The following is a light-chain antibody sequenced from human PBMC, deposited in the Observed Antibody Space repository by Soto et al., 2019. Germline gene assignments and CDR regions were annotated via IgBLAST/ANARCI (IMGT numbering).Light chain of an antibody. J-gene: IGKJ5*01. V-gene: IGKV3-20*01. CDR2: DAS. CDR1: QSLGDGR. Sequence: VLTQSPGTLSLSPGERATLSCRANQSLGDGRLAWYQQKPGQPPTLLIYDASTRATGIPDRFSGSASGTDFTLTISRLEPEDFAVYYCQEQASIFGQGTRLEIK. CDR3: QEQASI.